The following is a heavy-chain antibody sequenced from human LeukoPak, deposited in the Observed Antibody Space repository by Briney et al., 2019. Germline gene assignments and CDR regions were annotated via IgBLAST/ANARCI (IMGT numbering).Heavy chain of an antibody. V-gene: IGHV3-30*18. CDR1: GFTFSSYG. J-gene: IGHJ4*02. D-gene: IGHD4-17*01. CDR2: ISYDGSNK. Sequence: GGSLRLSCAASGFTFSSYGMHWVRQAPGKGLEGVAVISYDGSNKYYADSVKGRFTISRDNSKNTLYLQMNSLRAEDTAVYYCAKGAHDYGDFLDYWGQGTLVTVSS. CDR3: AKGAHDYGDFLDY.